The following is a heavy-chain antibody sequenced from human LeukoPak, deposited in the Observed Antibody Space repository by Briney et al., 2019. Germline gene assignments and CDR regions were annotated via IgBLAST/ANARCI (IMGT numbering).Heavy chain of an antibody. Sequence: PGGSLRLSCAASGFTFNGFAMSWVRQAPGKGLEWVAIVVISNSVTYYADSVKGRFTISRENAKNSLYLQMNSLRAGDTAVYYCARMGDSSGYRGYYYGMDVWGQGTTVTVSS. J-gene: IGHJ6*02. D-gene: IGHD3-22*01. CDR3: ARMGDSSGYRGYYYGMDV. V-gene: IGHV3-23*01. CDR1: GFTFNGFA. CDR2: VVISNSVT.